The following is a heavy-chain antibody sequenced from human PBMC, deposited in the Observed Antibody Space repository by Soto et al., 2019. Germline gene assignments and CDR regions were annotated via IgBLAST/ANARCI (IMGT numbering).Heavy chain of an antibody. V-gene: IGHV3-33*01. CDR3: AIDSATVSDWYFDL. CDR2: IWYDGSNK. D-gene: IGHD4-17*01. CDR1: GFTFSSYG. Sequence: QVQLVESGGGVVQPGRSLRLSCAASGFTFSSYGMHWVRQAPGKGLEWVAVIWYDGSNKYYAESVKGRFTITRDNSKNTLYLQMNSLRAEDTAVYYCAIDSATVSDWYFDLWGRGTLVTVSS. J-gene: IGHJ2*01.